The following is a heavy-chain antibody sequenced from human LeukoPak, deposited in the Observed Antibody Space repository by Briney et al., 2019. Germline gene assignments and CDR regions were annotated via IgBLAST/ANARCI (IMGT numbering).Heavy chain of an antibody. J-gene: IGHJ3*02. CDR1: GGSMKRSY. CDR2: IDDSGNT. CDR3: ARSERIIMILGGAFDI. D-gene: IGHD3-22*01. V-gene: IGHV4-59*08. Sequence: PSETLSLTCLVSGGSMKRSYWTWIRQAPGKGLEWIGNIDDSGNTNYSPSLKSRVTISVDTSKNQFSLKLSSVTAADTAVYYCARSERIIMILGGAFDIWGQGTVVTVSS.